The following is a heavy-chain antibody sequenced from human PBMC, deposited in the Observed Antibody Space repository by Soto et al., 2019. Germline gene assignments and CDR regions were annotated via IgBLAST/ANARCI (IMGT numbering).Heavy chain of an antibody. CDR2: SRDKAQGYST. CDR1: GFTLSDHY. V-gene: IGHV3-72*01. CDR3: VRSRRGCSSTSCPPDY. Sequence: GGSLRLSCAGSGFTLSDHYIDWVRQAPGKGLEWVGRSRDKAQGYSTEYAASVKGRFTISRDNAENSLYLHMNNLRPEDTALYFCVRSRRGCSSTSCPPDYGGQGTQVTVSS. D-gene: IGHD2-2*01. J-gene: IGHJ4*02.